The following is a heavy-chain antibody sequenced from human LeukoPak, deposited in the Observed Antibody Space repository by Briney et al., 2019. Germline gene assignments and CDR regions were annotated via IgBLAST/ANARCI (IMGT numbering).Heavy chain of an antibody. Sequence: GGSLRLSCAASGFTFSSYGMHWVRQAPGKGLEWVAVISYDGSNKYYADSVKGRCTISRDNSKNTLYLQINSLRAEDTAVYYCARVRGPITIFAGFDYWGQGTLVTVSS. D-gene: IGHD3-3*01. CDR1: GFTFSSYG. CDR2: ISYDGSNK. CDR3: ARVRGPITIFAGFDY. V-gene: IGHV3-30*03. J-gene: IGHJ4*02.